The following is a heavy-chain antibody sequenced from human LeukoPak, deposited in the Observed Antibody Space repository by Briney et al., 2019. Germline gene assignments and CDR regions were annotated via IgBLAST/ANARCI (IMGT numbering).Heavy chain of an antibody. CDR3: AAYGSGSYYNGGYFDY. CDR2: IYYSGST. Sequence: SETLSLTCSVSGGSISGYYWSWIRQPPGKGLEWIGYIYYSGSTNYNPSLKSRVTISVDTSKNQFSLKLSSVTAADTAVYYCAAYGSGSYYNGGYFDYWGQGTLVTVSS. J-gene: IGHJ4*02. V-gene: IGHV4-59*01. D-gene: IGHD3-10*01. CDR1: GGSISGYY.